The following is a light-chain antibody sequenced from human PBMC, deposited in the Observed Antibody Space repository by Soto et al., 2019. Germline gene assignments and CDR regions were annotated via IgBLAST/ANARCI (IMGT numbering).Light chain of an antibody. V-gene: IGLV3-9*01. CDR1: NIGSKN. J-gene: IGLJ2*01. CDR2: RDS. Sequence: SYELTQPLSVSVALGQTARITCGGNNIGSKNVHWYQQKPGQAPVLVIYRDSNRPSGIPERFSGSNSGNTATLTISRAQAGDEADYYCQVWDSSTAYVVFGGGTKLTV. CDR3: QVWDSSTAYVV.